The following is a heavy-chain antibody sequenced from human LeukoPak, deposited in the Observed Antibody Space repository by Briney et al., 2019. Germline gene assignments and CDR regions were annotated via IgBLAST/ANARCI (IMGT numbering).Heavy chain of an antibody. CDR1: GGPISNYY. CDR3: ARSRGLAGAATVIDY. Sequence: SETLSLTCTVSGGPISNYYWTWIRQSPGQGLEWMGYVYNSGITDYNPSLKSRLTISLDTSKHQFSLRLSSMTAADTAVYYCARSRGLAGAATVIDYWGQGTRVIVSS. V-gene: IGHV4-59*08. J-gene: IGHJ4*02. CDR2: VYNSGIT. D-gene: IGHD6-25*01.